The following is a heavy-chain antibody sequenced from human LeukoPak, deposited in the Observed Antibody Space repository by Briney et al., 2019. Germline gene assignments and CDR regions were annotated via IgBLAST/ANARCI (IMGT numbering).Heavy chain of an antibody. CDR3: TKYYYDTRGYSRYFDY. CDR1: GFTFGDYA. D-gene: IGHD3-22*01. J-gene: IGHJ4*02. CDR2: IRNKAYGGTT. V-gene: IGHV3-49*04. Sequence: GGSLRLSCTASGFTFGDYAMSWVRQAPGKGLEWVGFIRNKAYGGTTEYAASVKGGFTISRDDSKSIAYLQMNSLKAEDTAVYYCTKYYYDTRGYSRYFDYWGQGTLVTVSS.